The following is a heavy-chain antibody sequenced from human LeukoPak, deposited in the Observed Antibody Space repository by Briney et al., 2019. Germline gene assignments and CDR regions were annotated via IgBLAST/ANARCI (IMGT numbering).Heavy chain of an antibody. CDR1: GGSISSYY. CDR3: ARDLGGYNYGYSLDY. Sequence: SETLSLTCTVSGGSISSYYWSWIRQPAGKGLEWIGRIYTSGSTSYNSSLKSRVTMSVDTSKNQFSLKLSSVTAADTAVYYCARDLGGYNYGYSLDYWGQGNLVSVSS. CDR2: IYTSGST. V-gene: IGHV4-4*07. D-gene: IGHD5-18*01. J-gene: IGHJ4*02.